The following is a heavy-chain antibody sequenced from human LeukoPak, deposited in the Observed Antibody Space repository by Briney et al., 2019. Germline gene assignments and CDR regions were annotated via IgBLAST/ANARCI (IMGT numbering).Heavy chain of an antibody. J-gene: IGHJ4*02. CDR3: AKEEYGAGNRYFDN. D-gene: IGHD3-10*01. V-gene: IGHV3-23*01. CDR1: GFTFSSYG. CDR2: ISGSGGST. Sequence: GGSLRLSYAASGFTFSSYGMSWVRQAPGKGLEWGSAISGSGGSTYYADSVKGRFTISRDNSKNTLYLQMNSLRAEDTAVYYCAKEEYGAGNRYFDNWGQGPLVPVPS.